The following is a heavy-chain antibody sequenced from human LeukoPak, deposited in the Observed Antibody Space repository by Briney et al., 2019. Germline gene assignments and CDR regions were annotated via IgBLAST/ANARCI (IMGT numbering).Heavy chain of an antibody. J-gene: IGHJ6*02. CDR1: GFTFSSYA. CDR3: VKGHAYHYYGMDV. V-gene: IGHV3-64D*06. CDR2: IITNEGST. Sequence: GGSLRLSCSASGFTFSSYAMHWVRQAPGKGLDYVLAIITNEGSTYYADSVKGRFTISRDNSKNTLYLQMSSLRAEDTAVYYCVKGHAYHYYGMDVWGQGTTVT.